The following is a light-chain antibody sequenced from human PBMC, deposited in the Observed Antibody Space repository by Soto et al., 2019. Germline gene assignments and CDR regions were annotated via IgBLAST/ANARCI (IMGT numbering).Light chain of an antibody. Sequence: IVMTQSPATLSVSPWERATLSCRASQSVRAYLAWYQQKPGQAPRLLIYDASNRATGIPARFSGSGSGTDFTLTISSLEPEDFAVYYCQQRSSWPLTFGGGTKVDIK. J-gene: IGKJ4*01. V-gene: IGKV3-11*01. CDR1: QSVRAY. CDR3: QQRSSWPLT. CDR2: DAS.